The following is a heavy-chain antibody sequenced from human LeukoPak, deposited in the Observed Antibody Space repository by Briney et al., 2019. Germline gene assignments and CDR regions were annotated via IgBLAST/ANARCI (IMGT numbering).Heavy chain of an antibody. CDR3: ARDDYSNYC. CDR2: IYSGGST. CDR1: GFPFSSYW. V-gene: IGHV3-53*01. D-gene: IGHD4-11*01. Sequence: GGSLRLSCVASGFPFSSYWMSWVRQAPGKGLEWVSVIYSGGSTYYADSVKGRFTISRDNSKNTLYLQMNSLRAEDTAVYYCARDDYSNYCWGQGTLVTVSS. J-gene: IGHJ4*02.